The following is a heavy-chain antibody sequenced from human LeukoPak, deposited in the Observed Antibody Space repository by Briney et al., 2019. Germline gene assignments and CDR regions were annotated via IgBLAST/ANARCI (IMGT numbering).Heavy chain of an antibody. CDR2: FDPEDGET. J-gene: IGHJ4*02. V-gene: IGHV1-24*01. CDR3: ATDPGFWYYFDY. D-gene: IGHD3-3*01. Sequence: ASVKVSCKVSGYTLTELSMHWVRQAPGKGLEWMGGFDPEDGETIYAQKFQGRVTMTEDTSTDTAYMELSSLRSEDTAVYYCATDPGFWYYFDYWGQGTLVTVSS. CDR1: GYTLTELS.